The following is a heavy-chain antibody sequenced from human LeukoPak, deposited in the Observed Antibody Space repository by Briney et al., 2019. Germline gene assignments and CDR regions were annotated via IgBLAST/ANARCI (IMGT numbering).Heavy chain of an antibody. D-gene: IGHD4/OR15-4a*01. CDR1: GFTFNNYG. CDR3: AKGYADYDY. J-gene: IGHJ4*02. CDR2: ISGSGGST. V-gene: IGHV3-23*01. Sequence: PGGSLRLSCAASGFTFNNYGMSWVRQAPGKGLEWVSAISGSGGSTYYADSVKGRFTISRDNSKNTLYLQMNSLRAEDTAVYYCAKGYADYDYWGQGTLVTVSS.